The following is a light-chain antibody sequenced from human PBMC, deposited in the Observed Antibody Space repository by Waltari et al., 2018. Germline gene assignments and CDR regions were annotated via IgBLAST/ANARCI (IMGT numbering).Light chain of an antibody. Sequence: VLTQSPGSLSLSPGERATLACRASRSLTKRYLAWYQQKPGQAPRLLLYGASSRAVCTPDSFSGGGAGTEVTITISSLEPADSAVYYCQQYESSVLYTFGQGTKLEIK. CDR1: RSLTKRY. V-gene: IGKV3-20*01. J-gene: IGKJ2*01. CDR2: GAS. CDR3: QQYESSVLYT.